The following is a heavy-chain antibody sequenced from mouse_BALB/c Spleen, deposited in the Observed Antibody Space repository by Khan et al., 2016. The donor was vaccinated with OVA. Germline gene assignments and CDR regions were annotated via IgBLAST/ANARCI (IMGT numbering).Heavy chain of an antibody. CDR2: IYPGDDTT. CDR3: AREGLRGVAMDY. CDR1: GYTFTAYD. J-gene: IGHJ4*01. V-gene: IGHV1S56*01. Sequence: QVQLKESGPELVKPGTLVKISCRASGYTFTAYDINWVKQRPGQGLERIGWIYPGDDTTKYNENFKGKATLTTDKSSNTAYRQHSSLPSEESAVYFCAREGLRGVAMDYWGQGTSVSGSS. D-gene: IGHD2-4*01.